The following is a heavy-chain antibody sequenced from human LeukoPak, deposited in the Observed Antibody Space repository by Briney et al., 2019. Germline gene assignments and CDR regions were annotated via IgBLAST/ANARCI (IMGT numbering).Heavy chain of an antibody. Sequence: PGGSLRLSCAASGFTFSSYWMSWVRRAPGKGLEWVANIKQDGSEKYYVDSVKGRFTISRDNAKNSLYLQMNSLRAEDTAVYYCARVGLAMIVVAGDAFDIWGQGTMVTVSS. J-gene: IGHJ3*02. CDR1: GFTFSSYW. CDR3: ARVGLAMIVVAGDAFDI. D-gene: IGHD3-22*01. CDR2: IKQDGSEK. V-gene: IGHV3-7*03.